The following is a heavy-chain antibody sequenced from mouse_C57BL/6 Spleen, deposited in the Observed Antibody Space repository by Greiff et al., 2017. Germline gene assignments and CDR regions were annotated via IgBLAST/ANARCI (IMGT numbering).Heavy chain of an antibody. D-gene: IGHD2-3*01. CDR2: IDPETGGT. V-gene: IGHV1-15*01. CDR3: TRLDGYPYAMDY. Sequence: QVQLQQSGAELVRPGASVTLSCKASGYTFTDYEMHWVKQTPVHGLEWIGAIDPETGGTAYNQKFKGKAILTADKSSSTAYMELRSLTSEDSAVYYCTRLDGYPYAMDYWGQGTSVTVSS. CDR1: GYTFTDYE. J-gene: IGHJ4*01.